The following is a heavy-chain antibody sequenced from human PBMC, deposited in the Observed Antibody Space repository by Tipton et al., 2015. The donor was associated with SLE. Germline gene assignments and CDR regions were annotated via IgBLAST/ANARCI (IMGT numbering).Heavy chain of an antibody. CDR1: GFTFSTYA. CDR2: INGRGGRI. Sequence: SLRLSCAASGFTFSTYAMSWVRQVPGKGLEWVSGINGRGGRISYADSVRGRFSISRDDSKNTLYLQMNSLRDEDTAVYYCAKERQTLVATQYNWFDPWGQGTRVTVSS. D-gene: IGHD2-21*02. J-gene: IGHJ5*02. CDR3: AKERQTLVATQYNWFDP. V-gene: IGHV3-23*01.